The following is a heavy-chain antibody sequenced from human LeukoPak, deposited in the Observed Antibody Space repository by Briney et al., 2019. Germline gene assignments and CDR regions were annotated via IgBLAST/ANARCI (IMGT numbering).Heavy chain of an antibody. Sequence: ASVKVSCKASGYPFTSYAMTWVRQATGQGLEWMGWMNPNSGNTGYAQKFQGRVTITRNTSISTAYMELSSLRSEDTAVYYCARGPVYASDYWGQGTLVTVSS. J-gene: IGHJ4*02. D-gene: IGHD2-8*01. CDR2: MNPNSGNT. CDR1: GYPFTSYA. CDR3: ARGPVYASDY. V-gene: IGHV1-8*03.